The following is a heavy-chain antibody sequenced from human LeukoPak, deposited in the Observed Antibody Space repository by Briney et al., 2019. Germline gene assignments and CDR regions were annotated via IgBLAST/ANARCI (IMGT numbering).Heavy chain of an antibody. V-gene: IGHV3-23*05. J-gene: IGHJ4*02. CDR2: ISISGGIT. CDR1: GFTFSSYV. D-gene: IGHD3-16*01. CDR3: AKGGSPLDF. Sequence: GGSLRLSCAASGFTFSSYVMSWVRQAPGKGLEWVSSISISGGITYYADSVKGRFTVSRDNSQNTLYLQINTLIAEDTAVYYCAKGGSPLDFWGQGTLVAVS.